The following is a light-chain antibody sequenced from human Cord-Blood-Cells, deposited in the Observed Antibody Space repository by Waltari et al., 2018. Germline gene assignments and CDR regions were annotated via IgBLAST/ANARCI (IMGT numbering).Light chain of an antibody. CDR1: QSISSY. V-gene: IGKV1-39*01. CDR3: QQSYSTPLT. J-gene: IGKJ4*01. Sequence: DIQMTQSPSSLSASVGDRVTITCRASQSISSYLNWYQQKPGKAPKLPIYAASSLQSGVPSRFSGSGSGTDFTLTISSLQPEDFATYYCQQSYSTPLTFGGGTKGEIK. CDR2: AAS.